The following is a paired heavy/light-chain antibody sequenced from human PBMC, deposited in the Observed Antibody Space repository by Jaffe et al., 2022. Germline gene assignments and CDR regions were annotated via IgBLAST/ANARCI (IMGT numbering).Light chain of an antibody. CDR3: AAWDDSLSGYV. V-gene: IGLV1-36*01. CDR1: TSNIGNNA. Sequence: QSVLTQPPSVSEAPRQRVTISCSGSTSNIGNNAVSWYQHLPGKPPKLLIYYDYLLPSGVSDRFSGSKSGTSASLAISGLQSEDEADYFCAAWDDSLSGYVFGTGTKVTVL. CDR2: YDY. J-gene: IGLJ1*01.
Heavy chain of an antibody. CDR2: INHSGST. Sequence: QVQLQQWGAGLLKPSETLSLTCAVYGGSFSGYYWSWIRQPPGKGLEWIGEINHSGSTNYNPSLKSRVTISVDTSKNQFSLKLSSVTAADTAVYYCARGRPRFLEWLSAKNFDYWGQGTLVTVSS. V-gene: IGHV4-34*01. D-gene: IGHD3-3*01. CDR1: GGSFSGYY. CDR3: ARGRPRFLEWLSAKNFDY. J-gene: IGHJ4*02.